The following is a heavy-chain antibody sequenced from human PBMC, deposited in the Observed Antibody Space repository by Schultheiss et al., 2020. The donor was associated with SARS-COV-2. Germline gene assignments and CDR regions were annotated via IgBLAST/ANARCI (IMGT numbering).Heavy chain of an antibody. CDR1: GGSISRTNW. Sequence: TLSLTCAVSGGSISRTNWWSWVHQPPGKGLEWIGEIYHSGTTSYNPSLKSRVSISMDKTKKHFSLKLNSVAAADTAVYYCASEIIAVATTHSDYWGQGTLVTVSS. J-gene: IGHJ4*02. D-gene: IGHD6-19*01. CDR3: ASEIIAVATTHSDY. V-gene: IGHV4-4*02. CDR2: IYHSGTT.